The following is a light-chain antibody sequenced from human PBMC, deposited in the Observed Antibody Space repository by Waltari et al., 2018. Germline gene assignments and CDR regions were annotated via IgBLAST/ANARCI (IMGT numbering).Light chain of an antibody. CDR2: EVS. J-gene: IGLJ2*01. V-gene: IGLV2-14*01. CDR1: SSDVGGYNY. CDR3: SSYTSSSTVV. Sequence: QSALTQPASVSGSPGQSITISCTGTSSDVGGYNYVSWYQQHPGKAPKRLIYEVSNRPSGVSNRFSGSKSGNTGSLTISGLQAEDEADYYCSSYTSSSTVVFGGGTKLTVL.